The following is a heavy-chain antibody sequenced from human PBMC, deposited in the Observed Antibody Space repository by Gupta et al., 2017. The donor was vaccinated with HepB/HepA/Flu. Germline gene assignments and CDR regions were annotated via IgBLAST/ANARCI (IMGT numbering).Heavy chain of an antibody. CDR2: IYSSGST. J-gene: IGHJ5*02. D-gene: IGHD3-16*01. V-gene: IGHV4-30-4*01. Sequence: QVQLQESGPGLVKPSQTLSLTCTVLGGSVSSGDYYWTWVRQPPGKGLEWIGYIYSSGSTYYNPSLKSQVTISLDTSKNQFSLKLSSVTAADTAVYYCARDRGGLWFDPWGQGTLVTVSS. CDR1: GGSVSSGDYY. CDR3: ARDRGGLWFDP.